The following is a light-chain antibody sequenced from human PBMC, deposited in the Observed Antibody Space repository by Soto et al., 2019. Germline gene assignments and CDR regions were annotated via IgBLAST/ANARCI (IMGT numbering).Light chain of an antibody. Sequence: EIVMTQSPATLSVSPGEGATLSCRASQSVNNFLAWYQQRPGQAPRLLIYGASRRATGIPDRFSGSASGTDFTLTISRLEPEDFAVYFCQQYSDLPMTFGQGTRLEIK. CDR1: QSVNNF. CDR2: GAS. J-gene: IGKJ5*01. V-gene: IGKV3-20*01. CDR3: QQYSDLPMT.